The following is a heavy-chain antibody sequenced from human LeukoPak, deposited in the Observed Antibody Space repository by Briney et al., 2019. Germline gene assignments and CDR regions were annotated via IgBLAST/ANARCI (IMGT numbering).Heavy chain of an antibody. D-gene: IGHD2-15*01. V-gene: IGHV3-53*01. CDR1: GFTVSSNY. Sequence: PGGSLRLSCAASGFTVSSNYMSWVRQAPGKGLEWVSVIYSGGDTYYAESVKGRFTISRGTSKNTLYLQLNSLRAEDTAVYYCAREDCSGGSCYLGYWGQGTLVTVST. J-gene: IGHJ4*02. CDR3: AREDCSGGSCYLGY. CDR2: IYSGGDT.